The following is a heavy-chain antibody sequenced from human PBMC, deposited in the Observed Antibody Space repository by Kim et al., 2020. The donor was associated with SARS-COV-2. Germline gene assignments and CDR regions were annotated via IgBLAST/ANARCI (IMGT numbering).Heavy chain of an antibody. CDR1: GGSISSSSYY. V-gene: IGHV4-39*01. J-gene: IGHJ5*02. CDR2: IYYSGST. CDR3: ARPNMATIYYGWFDP. Sequence: SETLSLTCTVSGGSISSSSYYWGWIRQPPGKGLEWIGSIYYSGSTYYNPSLKSRVTISVDTSKNQFSLKLSSVTAADTAVYYCARPNMATIYYGWFDPWGQGTLVTVSS. D-gene: IGHD5-12*01.